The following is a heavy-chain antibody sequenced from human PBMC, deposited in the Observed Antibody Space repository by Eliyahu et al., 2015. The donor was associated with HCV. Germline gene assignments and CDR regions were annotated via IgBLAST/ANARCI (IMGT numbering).Heavy chain of an antibody. CDR3: ARAKYSSSWYPPRRAGPDLDV. CDR2: IYYSGST. Sequence: QVQLQESGPGLVKPSETLSLTCTVSGGSISSYYWSWIRQPPGKGLEWIGYIYYSGSTNYNPSLKSRVTISVDTSKNQFSLKLSSVTAADTAVYYCARAKYSSSWYPPRRAGPDLDVWGQGTTVTVSS. V-gene: IGHV4-59*01. CDR1: GGSISSYY. J-gene: IGHJ6*02. D-gene: IGHD6-13*01.